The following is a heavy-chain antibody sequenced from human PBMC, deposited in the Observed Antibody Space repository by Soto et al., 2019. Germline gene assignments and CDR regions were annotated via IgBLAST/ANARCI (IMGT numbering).Heavy chain of an antibody. CDR3: ARDLDGLHDDTSGPFPRPG. CDR1: GFSISSDDYY. CDR2: IHSSGSI. V-gene: IGHV4-30-4*01. D-gene: IGHD3-22*01. J-gene: IGHJ1*01. Sequence: SETLSLTCTVSGFSISSDDYYWGWIRQAPGRGLEWIGYIHSSGSIYYNPSLKSRATMSIDTAGNQFSLKVSSVTVADTAVYYCARDLDGLHDDTSGPFPRPGWGQGTLVTVSS.